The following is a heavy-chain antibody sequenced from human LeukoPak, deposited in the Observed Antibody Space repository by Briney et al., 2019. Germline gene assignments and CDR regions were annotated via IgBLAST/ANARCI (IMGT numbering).Heavy chain of an antibody. V-gene: IGHV1-69*05. J-gene: IGHJ3*02. CDR1: GGTFSSYA. CDR3: ARERGSYYYGSGSEAFDI. Sequence: ASVKVSCKASGGTFSSYAISWVRQAPGQGLEWMGGIIHIFGTANYAQKLQGRVTITTDESTSTAYMELSSLRTEDTAVYYCARERGSYYYGSGSEAFDIWGQGTMVTVSS. D-gene: IGHD3-10*01. CDR2: IIHIFGTA.